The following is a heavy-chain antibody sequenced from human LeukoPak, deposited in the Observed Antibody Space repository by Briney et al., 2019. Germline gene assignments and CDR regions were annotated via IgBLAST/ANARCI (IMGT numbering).Heavy chain of an antibody. J-gene: IGHJ5*02. CDR2: INYTGST. V-gene: IGHV4-34*01. CDR1: GGSFSGFY. CDR3: ARVAGYLPTRWFDP. D-gene: IGHD6-25*01. Sequence: SETLSLTCAGYGGSFSGFYWSWIRHVPGKGLVWIGEINYTGSTSYNPSLKSRVTISVDTSQNQFFLLLTPVTAADTAVYYCARVAGYLPTRWFDPWGQGTHVTVSS.